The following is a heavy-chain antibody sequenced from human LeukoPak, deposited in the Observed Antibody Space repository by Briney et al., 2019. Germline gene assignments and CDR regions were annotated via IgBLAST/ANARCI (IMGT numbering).Heavy chain of an antibody. V-gene: IGHV7-4-1*02. CDR3: ARDRSGGGTTGPFDY. CDR1: GYTFTSYA. Sequence: GASVKVSCKASGYTFTSYAMNWVRQAPGQGLEWMGWINTNTGNPTYAQGFTGRFVFSLDTSVSTADLQISSLKAEDTAVYYCARDRSGGGTTGPFDYWGQGTLVTVSS. CDR2: INTNTGNP. D-gene: IGHD1-7*01. J-gene: IGHJ4*02.